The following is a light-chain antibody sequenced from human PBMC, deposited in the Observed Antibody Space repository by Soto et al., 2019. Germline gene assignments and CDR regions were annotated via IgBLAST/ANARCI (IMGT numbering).Light chain of an antibody. Sequence: IVFSQSEITLSLSPGERATLSCRASQSVSSSSLAWYQQKPGQAPRLLIYGASSRATGIPDRFSGSGSGTDFTLTISRLGPEDFAVYYCQHYGSSPRAFGQGTKVDIK. CDR1: QSVSSSS. J-gene: IGKJ1*01. CDR2: GAS. CDR3: QHYGSSPRA. V-gene: IGKV3-20*01.